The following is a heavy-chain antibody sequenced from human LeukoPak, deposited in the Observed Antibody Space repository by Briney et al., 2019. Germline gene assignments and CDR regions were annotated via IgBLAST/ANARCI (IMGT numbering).Heavy chain of an antibody. CDR3: ARTTVTTGRTNWFDP. CDR2: IKQDGSEK. V-gene: IGHV3-7*01. J-gene: IGHJ5*02. D-gene: IGHD4-17*01. Sequence: GGSLRLSCAASGSTFSSYWMSWVRQAPGKGLEWVANIKQDGSEKYYVDSVKGRFTISRDNAKNSLYLQMNSLRAEDTAVYYCARTTVTTGRTNWFDPWGQGTLVTVSS. CDR1: GSTFSSYW.